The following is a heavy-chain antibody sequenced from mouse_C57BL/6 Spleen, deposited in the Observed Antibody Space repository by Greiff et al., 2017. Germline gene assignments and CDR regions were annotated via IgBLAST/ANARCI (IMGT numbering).Heavy chain of an antibody. D-gene: IGHD2-1*01. V-gene: IGHV5-4*03. CDR1: GFTFSSYA. J-gene: IGHJ4*01. CDR2: ISDGGSYT. Sequence: EVKVEESGGGLVKPGGSLKLSCAASGFTFSSYAMSWVRQTPEKRLEWVATISDGGSYTYYPDNVKGRFTISRDNAKNNLYLQMSHLKSEDTAMYYCARVTGKAMDYWGQGTSVTVSS. CDR3: ARVTGKAMDY.